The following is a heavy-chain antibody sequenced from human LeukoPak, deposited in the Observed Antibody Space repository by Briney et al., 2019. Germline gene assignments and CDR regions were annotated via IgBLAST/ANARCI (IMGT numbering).Heavy chain of an antibody. Sequence: PSETLSLTCTVSGGPISSYYWSWIRQPAGKGLEWIGHIYTSGSTNYNPSLRSRVTMSVDTSKSLFSLKLSSVTAADTAVYYCAREEDYGSGSYSPNFDYWGQGTLVTVSS. V-gene: IGHV4-4*07. J-gene: IGHJ4*02. CDR3: AREEDYGSGSYSPNFDY. CDR1: GGPISSYY. D-gene: IGHD3-10*01. CDR2: IYTSGST.